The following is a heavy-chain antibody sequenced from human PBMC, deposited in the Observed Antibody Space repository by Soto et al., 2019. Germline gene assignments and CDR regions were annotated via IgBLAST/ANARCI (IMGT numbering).Heavy chain of an antibody. CDR1: GGSLSSSAYS. J-gene: IGHJ3*02. D-gene: IGHD3-22*01. CDR2: IYQSGST. Sequence: SETLSLTCTVSGGSLSSSAYSWSWIRQPPGKGLEWIGFIYQSGSTYYNPSLKSRVTMSLDRPKNQFSLKLSSVTAADTAVYYCARELLFYDSDGFSWDDAFDIWGQGTMVT. V-gene: IGHV4-30-2*01. CDR3: ARELLFYDSDGFSWDDAFDI.